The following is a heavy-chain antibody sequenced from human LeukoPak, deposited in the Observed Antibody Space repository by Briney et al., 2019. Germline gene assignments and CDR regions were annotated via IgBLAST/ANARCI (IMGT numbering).Heavy chain of an antibody. Sequence: GSSVKVSCKASGGTFSSYAISWVRQAPGQGLEWMGGIIPIFGTANYAQKFQGRVTITADESTSTAYMELSSLRSEDTAVYYCARAFRGASRWYSGSHYYYGMDVWGQGTTVTVSS. J-gene: IGHJ6*02. CDR3: ARAFRGASRWYSGSHYYYGMDV. V-gene: IGHV1-69*01. CDR1: GGTFSSYA. D-gene: IGHD1-26*01. CDR2: IIPIFGTA.